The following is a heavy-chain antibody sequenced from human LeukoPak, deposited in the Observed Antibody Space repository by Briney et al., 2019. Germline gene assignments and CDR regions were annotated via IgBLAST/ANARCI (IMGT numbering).Heavy chain of an antibody. D-gene: IGHD3-3*01. CDR2: INHSGST. V-gene: IGHV4-34*01. Sequence: SETLSLTCAVYGGSFSGYYWSWIRQPPGKGLEWIGEINHSGSTNYNPSLKSRVTISVDTSKNQFSLKLSSVTAADTAVYYCARLVKGCRFWSGYCNYNYYYYMGVWGKATTVTI. J-gene: IGHJ6*03. CDR1: GGSFSGYY. CDR3: ARLVKGCRFWSGYCNYNYYYYMGV.